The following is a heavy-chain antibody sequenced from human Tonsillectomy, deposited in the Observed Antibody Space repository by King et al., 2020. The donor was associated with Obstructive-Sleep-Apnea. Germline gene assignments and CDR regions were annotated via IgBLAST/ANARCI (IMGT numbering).Heavy chain of an antibody. CDR3: ARAPGMAAAASWGDYFDY. CDR1: GFTFDDYG. J-gene: IGHJ4*02. D-gene: IGHD6-13*01. V-gene: IGHV3-20*01. CDR2: INLNGGST. Sequence: EVQLVESGGGVVRPGGSLRLSCADSGFTFDDYGMSWVRQAPGKGLEWVSGINLNGGSTAYADSVKGRFTNSRNNAKNSLYLQMNSLGAEATAFYHCARAPGMAAAASWGDYFDYWGQATLVTVSS.